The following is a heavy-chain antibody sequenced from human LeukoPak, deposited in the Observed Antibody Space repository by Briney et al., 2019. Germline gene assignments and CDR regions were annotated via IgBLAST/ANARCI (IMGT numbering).Heavy chain of an antibody. V-gene: IGHV1-2*06. J-gene: IGHJ4*02. D-gene: IGHD3-16*01. Sequence: ASVKVSCKASGYTFTGYYMHWVRQAPGQGLEWRGRINPNSGGTNYAQKFQGRVTMTRDTSMSTAYMELSRLRSDDTAVYYCARDGGAAEYYFDYWGQGTLVTVSS. CDR1: GYTFTGYY. CDR2: INPNSGGT. CDR3: ARDGGAAEYYFDY.